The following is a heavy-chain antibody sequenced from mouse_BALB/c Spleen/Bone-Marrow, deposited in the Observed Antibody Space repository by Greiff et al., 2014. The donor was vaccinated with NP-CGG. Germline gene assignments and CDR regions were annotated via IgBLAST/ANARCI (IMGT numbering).Heavy chain of an antibody. D-gene: IGHD1-1*01. CDR2: IDPANGNT. J-gene: IGHJ3*01. V-gene: IGHV14-3*02. Sequence: VQLQQSGAELVKPGAPVKLSCTASGFNIKDTYMHWVKQRPEQVLEWIGRIDPANGNTKYDPKFQGKATITADTSSNTAYLQLSSLTSEDTAAYYCAPYYYGSSQFAYWGQGTLVTVSA. CDR3: APYYYGSSQFAY. CDR1: GFNIKDTY.